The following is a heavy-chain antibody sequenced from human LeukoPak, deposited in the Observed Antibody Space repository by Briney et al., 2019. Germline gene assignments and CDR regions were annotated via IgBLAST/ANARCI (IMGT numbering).Heavy chain of an antibody. CDR1: GFTFSSYG. D-gene: IGHD6-13*01. J-gene: IGHJ5*02. CDR2: ISYDGSNK. CDR3: AKEGGYSSWQTRHWFDP. V-gene: IGHV3-30*18. Sequence: PGGSLRLSCAASGFTFSSYGMHWVRQAPGKGLEWVAVISYDGSNKYYADSVKGRFTISRDNSKNTLYLQMNSLRAEDTAVYYCAKEGGYSSWQTRHWFDPWGQGTLVTVSS.